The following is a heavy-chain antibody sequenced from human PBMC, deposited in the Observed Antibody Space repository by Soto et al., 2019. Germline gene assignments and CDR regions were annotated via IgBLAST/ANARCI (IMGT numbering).Heavy chain of an antibody. CDR3: AKSPTTTSPRVDS. Sequence: LRLSCAASGFTFNNYAMTWVRQAPGKGLEWLSGISGSGGSTYYANSVKGRFIISRDNSKNTLYLQLNSLRVEDTATYYCAKSPTTTSPRVDSWGQGTLVTVSS. J-gene: IGHJ4*02. CDR2: ISGSGGST. D-gene: IGHD4-4*01. CDR1: GFTFNNYA. V-gene: IGHV3-23*01.